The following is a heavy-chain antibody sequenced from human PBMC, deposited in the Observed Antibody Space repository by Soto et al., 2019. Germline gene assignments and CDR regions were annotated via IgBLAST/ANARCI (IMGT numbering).Heavy chain of an antibody. CDR1: GFTFSDAW. D-gene: IGHD3-22*01. CDR2: IKSKANGGTT. CDR3: TTNYYYDSPDYHGY. V-gene: IGHV3-15*01. J-gene: IGHJ4*02. Sequence: EVQLVESGGGLVQPGGSLRLSCVASGFTFSDAWMTWVRQAPGKGLEWVGRIKSKANGGTTDYTAPPKGRFTILRDDSKNTVYLQMNSLKAEDTAVYFCTTNYYYDSPDYHGYWGQGTLVTVSS.